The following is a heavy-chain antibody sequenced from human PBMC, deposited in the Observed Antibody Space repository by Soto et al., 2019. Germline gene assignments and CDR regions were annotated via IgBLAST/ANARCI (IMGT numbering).Heavy chain of an antibody. CDR1: GFTFSTYG. J-gene: IGHJ4*02. CDR2: IWYDGSQK. Sequence: GGSLRLSCAASGFTFSTYGMHWVRQAPGKGLEWMTVIWYDGSQKYYGDSVNGRFTISRDNSKNTVYLQMNSLRVDDTSVYYCVKDHCGGDCYSEPYFDFWGRGSQVTVSS. D-gene: IGHD2-21*02. CDR3: VKDHCGGDCYSEPYFDF. V-gene: IGHV3-33*06.